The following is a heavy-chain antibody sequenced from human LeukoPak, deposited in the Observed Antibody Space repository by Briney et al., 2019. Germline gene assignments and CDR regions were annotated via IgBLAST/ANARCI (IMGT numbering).Heavy chain of an antibody. J-gene: IGHJ4*02. D-gene: IGHD1-26*01. CDR1: GYSFSSFG. CDR2: ISAYNGRT. Sequence: ASVKVSCKAFGYSFSSFGINWVRQAPGQGLEWMGWISAYNGRTNYAQKFQGRVTMTTDTSTSTAYMELRSLRSDDTAVYYCARGTWEAAARPYSFDTWGQGTLVTVSS. CDR3: ARGTWEAAARPYSFDT. V-gene: IGHV1-18*01.